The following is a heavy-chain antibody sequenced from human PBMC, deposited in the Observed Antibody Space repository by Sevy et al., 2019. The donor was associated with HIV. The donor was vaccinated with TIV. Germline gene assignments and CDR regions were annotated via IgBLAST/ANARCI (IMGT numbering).Heavy chain of an antibody. CDR3: VRAVATSVSF. Sequence: GGALRLSCAASGFSLNSFWMNWVRQTPGKGLEWVANINQNGSVTYYVDSVKGRFTNSRDNSMNLLYLHMTSVRVEDTALYYCVRAVATSVSFWGQGTLVPVSS. CDR1: GFSLNSFW. D-gene: IGHD2-15*01. J-gene: IGHJ4*02. V-gene: IGHV3-7*01. CDR2: INQNGSVT.